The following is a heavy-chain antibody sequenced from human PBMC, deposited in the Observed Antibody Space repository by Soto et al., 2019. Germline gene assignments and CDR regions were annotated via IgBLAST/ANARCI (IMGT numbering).Heavy chain of an antibody. Sequence: QVQLVQSGAEVKKPGASVKVSCTASAYTFTSYDINWVRQATGQGLEWMGWMNPTSGNTGYAQKFQGRVTMTRNTSISTAYMELGRLRSEDTAVYYCARSTNDYGDRHWGQGALVTGSS. J-gene: IGHJ4*02. D-gene: IGHD4-17*01. V-gene: IGHV1-8*01. CDR3: ARSTNDYGDRH. CDR2: MNPTSGNT. CDR1: AYTFTSYD.